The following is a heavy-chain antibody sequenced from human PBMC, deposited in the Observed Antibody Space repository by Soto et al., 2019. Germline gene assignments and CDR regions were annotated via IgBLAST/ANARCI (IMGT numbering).Heavy chain of an antibody. CDR3: ARDFYDSVGYTWFDS. D-gene: IGHD3-22*01. CDR2: IHNSGTS. Sequence: SETLSLTCTVSGDTSTSYYWGWIRQSPGKGLEWIGHIHNSGTSTHNPSLNGRVTISIDMSKKQFSLKLTSLTSADTAVYYCARDFYDSVGYTWFDSWSQGTLVTVSS. J-gene: IGHJ5*01. V-gene: IGHV4-59*01. CDR1: GDTSTSYY.